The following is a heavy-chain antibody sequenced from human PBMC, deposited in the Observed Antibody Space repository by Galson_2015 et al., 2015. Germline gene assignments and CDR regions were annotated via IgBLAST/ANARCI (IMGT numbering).Heavy chain of an antibody. D-gene: IGHD1-26*01. CDR3: AREAGAYSGSCLAEFDY. V-gene: IGHV3-30-3*01. Sequence: SLRLSCAASGFTFSSYAMHWVRQAPGKGLEWVGVITYDGSNKYYADAVKARFTISRDNSKNTLYLQMNSLRAEDPAVYYCAREAGAYSGSCLAEFDYWGQGALVTVSS. J-gene: IGHJ4*02. CDR1: GFTFSSYA. CDR2: ITYDGSNK.